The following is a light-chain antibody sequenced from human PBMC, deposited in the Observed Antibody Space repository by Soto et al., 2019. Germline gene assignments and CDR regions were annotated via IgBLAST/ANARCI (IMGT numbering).Light chain of an antibody. CDR3: CSYAGASTLVI. CDR1: SGDVGSYNL. V-gene: IGLV2-23*01. CDR2: EGN. Sequence: QSVLTQPASVSGSPGQSITISCTGTSGDVGSYNLVSWYLQRPGEVPKVIIYEGNQRPSGVSSRFSGSRSGNTASLTISGLQAEDEAHYYCCSYAGASTLVIFGGGTKLTVL. J-gene: IGLJ2*01.